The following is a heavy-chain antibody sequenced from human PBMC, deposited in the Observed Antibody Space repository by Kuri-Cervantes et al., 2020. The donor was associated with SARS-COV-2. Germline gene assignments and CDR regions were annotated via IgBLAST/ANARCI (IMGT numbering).Heavy chain of an antibody. D-gene: IGHD7-27*01. J-gene: IGHJ4*02. CDR3: ARAESETGHTLYFDS. CDR2: INPNSGGT. V-gene: IGHV1-2*02. CDR1: GYTFTGYY. Sequence: ASVKVSCKASGYTFTGYYMHWVRQAPGQGLEWMGWINPNSGGTNYAQKFQGRVTMTRDTSISTAYMELSRLRSDDTAVYYCARAESETGHTLYFDSWGQGTLVTVSS.